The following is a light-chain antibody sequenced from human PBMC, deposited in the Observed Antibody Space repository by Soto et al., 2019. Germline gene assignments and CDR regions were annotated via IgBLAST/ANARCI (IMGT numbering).Light chain of an antibody. Sequence: EIVVTQSPATLSLSPGERATLSCRASQSVSSYLALYQQKPGQAPRLLIYDASNRATGIPARFSGSGSGTDFTLTISSLEPEDFAVYYCQQRSNWRTFGQGTKVEIK. CDR3: QQRSNWRT. CDR1: QSVSSY. V-gene: IGKV3-11*01. J-gene: IGKJ1*01. CDR2: DAS.